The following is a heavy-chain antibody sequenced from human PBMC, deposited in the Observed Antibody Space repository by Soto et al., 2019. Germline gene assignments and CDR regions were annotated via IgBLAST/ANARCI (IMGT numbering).Heavy chain of an antibody. Sequence: GGSLRLSCAASGFTFSNYWMHWVRQAPGKGLVWVSLINSDGSSTSYADSVKGRFTISRDNAKNTLYLQMNSLRAEDTAVYYCAGDLQWRPDYWGQGTLVTVSS. D-gene: IGHD6-19*01. CDR2: INSDGSST. V-gene: IGHV3-74*01. CDR3: AGDLQWRPDY. J-gene: IGHJ4*02. CDR1: GFTFSNYW.